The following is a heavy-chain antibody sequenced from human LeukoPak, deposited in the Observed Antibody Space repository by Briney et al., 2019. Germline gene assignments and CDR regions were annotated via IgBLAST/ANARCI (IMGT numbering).Heavy chain of an antibody. CDR2: IKQDGSDK. CDR3: ARKTVVGSYFDY. V-gene: IGHV3-7*03. CDR1: GYTFSAYW. J-gene: IGHJ4*02. D-gene: IGHD4-23*01. Sequence: GRSLRLSCAASGYTFSAYWMSWVRQAPGKGLEWVANIKQDGSDKYYVDSVKGRFTISRDNAKNSLYLQMNSLRAEDTAVYYCARKTVVGSYFDYWGQGTPVTVSS.